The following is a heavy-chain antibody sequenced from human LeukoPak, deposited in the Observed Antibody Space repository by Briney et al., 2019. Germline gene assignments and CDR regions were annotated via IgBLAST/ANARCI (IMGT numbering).Heavy chain of an antibody. J-gene: IGHJ4*02. Sequence: SETLSLTCAVYGGSFSGYYWSWIRQPPGKGLEWIGEINHSGSTNYNPSLRSRVTVSVHTSKNQLSLKLSSVTAADTAVYYCARHGHHGDHDYWGQGTLVTVSS. CDR2: INHSGST. CDR1: GGSFSGYY. V-gene: IGHV4-34*01. CDR3: ARHGHHGDHDY. D-gene: IGHD2-21*02.